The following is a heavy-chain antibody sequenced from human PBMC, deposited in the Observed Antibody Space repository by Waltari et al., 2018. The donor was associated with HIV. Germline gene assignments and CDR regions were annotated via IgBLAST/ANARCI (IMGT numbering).Heavy chain of an antibody. J-gene: IGHJ2*01. CDR2: IYPGDSDT. D-gene: IGHD6-6*01. Sequence: EVQLVQSGAEVKKPGESLKISCKGSGYSFTSYWIGWVRQLPGKGLEWMGIIYPGDSDTRYSPSFQGQVTISADKSISTAYLQWSSLKASDTAMYYCARQRAYSSSDGDWYFDLWGRGTLVTVSS. CDR3: ARQRAYSSSDGDWYFDL. V-gene: IGHV5-51*01. CDR1: GYSFTSYW.